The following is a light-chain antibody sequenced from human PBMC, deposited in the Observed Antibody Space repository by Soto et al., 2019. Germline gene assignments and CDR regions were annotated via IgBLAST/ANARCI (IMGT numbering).Light chain of an antibody. CDR3: QQGNNWPIFT. Sequence: PGERATLSCRASQSVSSFLAWYQQKPGQAPRLLIYGASSRATGIPDRFSGSGSGTDFTLTISSLEPEDFAVYYCQQGNNWPIFTFGPGTKVDIK. CDR1: QSVSSF. V-gene: IGKV3-11*01. J-gene: IGKJ3*01. CDR2: GAS.